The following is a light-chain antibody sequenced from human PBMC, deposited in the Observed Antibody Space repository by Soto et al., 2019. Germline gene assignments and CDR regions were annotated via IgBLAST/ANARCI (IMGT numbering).Light chain of an antibody. J-gene: IGKJ1*01. CDR3: QHYNSYSEA. CDR1: QSISSY. Sequence: QITQSPSSLSASVGDRITITCRASQSISSYLNWYQQKPGKAPKLLIYAASSLQSGVPSRFSGSGSGTEFTLTISSLQPDDFATYYCQHYNSYSEAFGQGTKVDIK. CDR2: AAS. V-gene: IGKV1-39*01.